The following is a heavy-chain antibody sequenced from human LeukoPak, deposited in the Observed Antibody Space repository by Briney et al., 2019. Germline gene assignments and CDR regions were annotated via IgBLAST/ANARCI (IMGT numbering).Heavy chain of an antibody. D-gene: IGHD1-7*01. CDR2: IYYSGST. V-gene: IGHV4-59*01. CDR1: GGSISSYY. CDR3: ARGELRRGWFDP. J-gene: IGHJ5*02. Sequence: SETLSLTCTVSGGSISSYYWSWIRQPPGKGLEWIGYIYYSGSTNYNPSLNSRVTISVDTSKNQFSLKLSSVTAADTAVYYCARGELRRGWFDPWGQGTLVTVSS.